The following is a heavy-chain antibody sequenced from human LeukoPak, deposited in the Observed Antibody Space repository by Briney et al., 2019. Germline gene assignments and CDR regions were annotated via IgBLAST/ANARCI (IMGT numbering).Heavy chain of an antibody. Sequence: PGRSLRLSCAASGFTFSSYGMHWVRQAPGKGLEWVAVISYDGSNKYYADSVKGLFTISRDNSKNTLYLQMNSLRAEDTAVYYCAKSSGWYLDYWGQGTLVTVSS. J-gene: IGHJ4*02. D-gene: IGHD6-19*01. CDR3: AKSSGWYLDY. V-gene: IGHV3-30*18. CDR1: GFTFSSYG. CDR2: ISYDGSNK.